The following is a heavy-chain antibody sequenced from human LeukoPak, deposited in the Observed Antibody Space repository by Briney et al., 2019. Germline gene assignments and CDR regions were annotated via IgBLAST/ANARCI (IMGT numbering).Heavy chain of an antibody. CDR1: GYTFTSYG. V-gene: IGHV1-18*01. J-gene: IGHJ4*02. Sequence: ASVKVSCKASGYTFTSYGISWVRQAPGQGLEWMGWMSAYNGNTNYAQKLQGRVTMTTDTSTSTAYMELRSLRSDDTAVYYCARTPGGDCVWGSYRYTLPSPPFDYWGQGTLVTVSS. CDR2: MSAYNGNT. CDR3: ARTPGGDCVWGSYRYTLPSPPFDY. D-gene: IGHD3-16*02.